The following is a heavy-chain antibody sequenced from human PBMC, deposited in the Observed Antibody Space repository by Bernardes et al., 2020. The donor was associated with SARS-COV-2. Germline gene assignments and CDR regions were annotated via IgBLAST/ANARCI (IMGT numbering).Heavy chain of an antibody. CDR2: INHSGST. J-gene: IGHJ5*02. CDR3: ARGLGLPFTIFGVVQSWWFDP. D-gene: IGHD3-3*01. V-gene: IGHV4-34*01. Sequence: SETLSLTCAVYGGSFSGYSLSWMRQSPGKGLEWIGDINHSGSTNYNPSLKTRVTMSLDTSKNQFSLKLSSVTAADTAVYYCARGLGLPFTIFGVVQSWWFDPWGQGTLVTVSS. CDR1: GGSFSGYS.